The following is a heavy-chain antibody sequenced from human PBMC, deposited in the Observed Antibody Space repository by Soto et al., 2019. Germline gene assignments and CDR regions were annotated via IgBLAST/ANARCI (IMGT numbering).Heavy chain of an antibody. J-gene: IGHJ4*02. CDR3: ARGVHYDSSGYYYFY. CDR2: IIPLFGTA. V-gene: IGHV1-69*13. D-gene: IGHD3-22*01. Sequence: SVKVSCKASGGTFSTYAIDWVRQAPGQGLEWMGGIIPLFGTAKYAQNFQGRITITADESTNTAYMELRSLRSQDTAVYYCARGVHYDSSGYYYFYWGQGTLVTVSS. CDR1: GGTFSTYA.